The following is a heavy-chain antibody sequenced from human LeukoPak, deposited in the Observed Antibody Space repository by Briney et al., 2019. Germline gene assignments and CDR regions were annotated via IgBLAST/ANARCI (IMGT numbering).Heavy chain of an antibody. D-gene: IGHD6-6*01. CDR3: ARDELEYSSSSSWFDP. Sequence: GGPLRLSCAASGFTFSSYWMSWVREAPGKGLEWVANIKQDGSEKYYVDSVKGRFTISRDNAKNSLYLQMNSLRAEDTAVYYCARDELEYSSSSSWFDPWGQGTLVTVSS. CDR2: IKQDGSEK. CDR1: GFTFSSYW. V-gene: IGHV3-7*01. J-gene: IGHJ5*02.